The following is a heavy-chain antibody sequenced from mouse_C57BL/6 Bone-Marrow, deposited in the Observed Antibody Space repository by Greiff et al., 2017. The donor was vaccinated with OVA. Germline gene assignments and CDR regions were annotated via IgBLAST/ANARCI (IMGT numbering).Heavy chain of an antibody. J-gene: IGHJ3*01. CDR1: GYTFTSYW. D-gene: IGHD3-2*02. Sequence: QVQLQQPGAELVKPGASVKLSCKASGYTFTSYWMHWVKQRPGQGLEWIGMIHPNSGSTYYKEKFKSKATLTVDKSSSPAYKQLSSLTSEDSAVYYCARSSQALAWFAYWGQGTLVTVSA. CDR3: ARSSQALAWFAY. V-gene: IGHV1-64*01. CDR2: IHPNSGST.